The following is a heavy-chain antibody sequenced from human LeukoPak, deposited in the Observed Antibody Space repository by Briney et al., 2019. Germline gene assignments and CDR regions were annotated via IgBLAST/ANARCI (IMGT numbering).Heavy chain of an antibody. CDR1: GFTFSSYA. D-gene: IGHD2-2*01. V-gene: IGHV3-23*01. CDR2: ISDSGGST. J-gene: IGHJ4*02. Sequence: PGGSLRLSCAASGFTFSSYAMRWVRPAPGKGVEWVSAISDSGGSTYYADSVKGRFTISRDNSKNTLYLQMNSLRAEDTAVYYCAKDLVVVPAAIDYWGQGTLVTVSS. CDR3: AKDLVVVPAAIDY.